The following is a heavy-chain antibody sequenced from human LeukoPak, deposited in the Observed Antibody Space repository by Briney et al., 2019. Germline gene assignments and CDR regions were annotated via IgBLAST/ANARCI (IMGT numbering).Heavy chain of an antibody. CDR2: ISSSGRNI. CDR1: GFTFSIYN. CDR3: ARVETPNFYEAFDL. Sequence: GGSLTLSCAASGFTFSIYNMNWVRQAPGEGLEWVSYISSSGRNIYYADSVKGRFTISRDNAKNSLYLQVNSLRDEDTAVYYCARVETPNFYEAFDLWGQGTEVTVSS. D-gene: IGHD2/OR15-2a*01. J-gene: IGHJ3*01. V-gene: IGHV3-48*02.